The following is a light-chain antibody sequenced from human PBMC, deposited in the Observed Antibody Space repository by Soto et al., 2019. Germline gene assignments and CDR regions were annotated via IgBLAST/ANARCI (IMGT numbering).Light chain of an antibody. CDR3: QENSTIAGM. CDR2: AAT. CDR1: QTINYY. V-gene: IGKV1-39*01. J-gene: IGKJ1*01. Sequence: DIELTQSPASLSASVGDRVAITCRANQTINYYLNWYQKKPGKAPRLLIYAATSLQSGVPSRFSGSGSGTDFTLTIFALQPEDFATCDCQENSTIAGMCGQGTKLDIK.